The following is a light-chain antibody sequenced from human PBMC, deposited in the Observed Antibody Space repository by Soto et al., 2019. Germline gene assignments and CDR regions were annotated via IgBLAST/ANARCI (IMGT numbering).Light chain of an antibody. V-gene: IGKV3-15*01. CDR2: GAS. CDR3: QQYNNWPRGT. Sequence: VWPQSKGTLSFSPGERATLSCRASQSVSSNLAWYQQKPGQAPRLLIYGASTRATGIPARFSGSGSGTEFTLTISSLQSEDFAVYYCQQYNNWPRGTFGQGTKVDIK. J-gene: IGKJ1*01. CDR1: QSVSSN.